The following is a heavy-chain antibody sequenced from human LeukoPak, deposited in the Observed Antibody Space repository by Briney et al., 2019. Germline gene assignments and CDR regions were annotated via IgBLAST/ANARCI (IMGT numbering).Heavy chain of an antibody. CDR2: IKEDGSEK. D-gene: IGHD3-16*01. V-gene: IGHV3-7*01. CDR1: GFTFSIYL. J-gene: IGHJ4*02. Sequence: PGGSLRLSCEASGFTFSIYLMSWVRQAPGEGLEWVANIKEDGSEKYYVDSVKGRFTISRDNATNSLYLQMNSLRVEDTAVYYCVRDLRWGSYSTPDHFDYWGQGTLVTVSS. CDR3: VRDLRWGSYSTPDHFDY.